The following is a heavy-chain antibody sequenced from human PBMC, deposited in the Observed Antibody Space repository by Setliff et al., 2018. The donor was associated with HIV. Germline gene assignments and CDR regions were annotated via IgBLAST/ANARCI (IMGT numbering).Heavy chain of an antibody. Sequence: PSETLSLTCTVSGGSISSGSYYWGWIRQPAGKGLEWSGHIYTSGSTNYNPSLKSRVTIPVDTSKNQFSLKLSSMTAADTAVYYCARVIVGATTGNAFDIWGQGTMVTVSS. CDR3: ARVIVGATTGNAFDI. CDR2: IYTSGST. D-gene: IGHD1-26*01. V-gene: IGHV4-61*09. CDR1: GGSISSGSYY. J-gene: IGHJ3*02.